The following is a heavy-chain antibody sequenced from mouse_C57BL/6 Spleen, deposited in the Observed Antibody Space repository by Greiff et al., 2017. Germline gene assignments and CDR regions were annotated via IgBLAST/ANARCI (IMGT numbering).Heavy chain of an antibody. D-gene: IGHD1-1*01. Sequence: QVQLKESGAELMKPGASVKLSCKATGYTFTGYWIEWVKQRPGHGLEWIGEILPGSGSTNYNEQFKGKGTFTADTSSNTAYMQLSLLTTEDSDIYYCARRGDYYGSSYAMDYWGQGTSVTVSS. CDR3: ARRGDYYGSSYAMDY. J-gene: IGHJ4*01. CDR1: GYTFTGYW. CDR2: ILPGSGST. V-gene: IGHV1-9*01.